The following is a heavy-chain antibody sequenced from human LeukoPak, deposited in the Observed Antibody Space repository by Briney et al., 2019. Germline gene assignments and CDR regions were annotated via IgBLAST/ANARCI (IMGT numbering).Heavy chain of an antibody. CDR2: IGAGGT. J-gene: IGHJ4*02. D-gene: IGHD4/OR15-4a*01. CDR1: GFTFTNYG. CDR3: ARAAGAWPNKIFDS. Sequence: GWALTLSCPSSGFTFTNYGMSWVRQAPCKGLEGVSYIGAGGTYYADPVSSRFTISRDNSENTLYLQMDSLRAEDTALYYCARAAGAWPNKIFDSWGQETLVTVSS. V-gene: IGHV3-23*01.